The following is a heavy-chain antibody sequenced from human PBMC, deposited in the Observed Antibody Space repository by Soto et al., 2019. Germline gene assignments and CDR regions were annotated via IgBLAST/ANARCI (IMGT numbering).Heavy chain of an antibody. CDR2: IIPIFGTA. CDR1: GGTFSSYA. Sequence: QVQLVQSGAEVKKPGSSVKVSCKASGGTFSSYAISWVRQAPGQGLEWMGGIIPIFGTANYAQKFQGRVTITAHETTSAAYLELSILRTKDTAVYYCARDWDGGNFPFDPWGQGALVTVCS. D-gene: IGHD2-21*02. V-gene: IGHV1-69*01. CDR3: ARDWDGGNFPFDP. J-gene: IGHJ5*02.